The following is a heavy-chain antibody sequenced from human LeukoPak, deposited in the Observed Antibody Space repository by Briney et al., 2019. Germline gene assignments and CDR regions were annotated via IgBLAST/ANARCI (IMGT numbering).Heavy chain of an antibody. CDR1: GFTFSSYW. CDR2: INWNGGSR. CDR3: ARDRAPNSYYYGVDV. Sequence: GGSLRLSCAASGFTFSSYWMHWVRQVPGKGLEWVSGINWNGGSRDYADSMKGRFTISRDNAKNSLYLQMDSLRVKDTALYYCARDRAPNSYYYGVDVWGQGTTVTVSS. J-gene: IGHJ6*02. V-gene: IGHV3-20*04. D-gene: IGHD1-26*01.